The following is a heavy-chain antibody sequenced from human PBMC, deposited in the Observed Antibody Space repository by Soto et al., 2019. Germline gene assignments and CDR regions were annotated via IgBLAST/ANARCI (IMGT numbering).Heavy chain of an antibody. J-gene: IGHJ4*02. CDR1: GFTFSSYA. CDR2: ISSSSYHI. Sequence: GGSLRLSCAASGFTFSSYAMNWVRQAPGKGLEWVSSISSSSYHIFYADSVKGRFTISRDNAKNSLYLQMNSLRAEDTAVYYCAREKGYDILTGYWYFDYWGQGTLVTVSS. V-gene: IGHV3-21*01. CDR3: AREKGYDILTGYWYFDY. D-gene: IGHD3-9*01.